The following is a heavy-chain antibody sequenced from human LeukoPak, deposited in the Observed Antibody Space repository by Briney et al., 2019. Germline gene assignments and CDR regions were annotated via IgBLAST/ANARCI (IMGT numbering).Heavy chain of an antibody. CDR2: ISVSDDRT. CDR3: AKDRFCSSTNCPYDQ. Sequence: PGGSLRLSCAASGFTSSDYTMNWVRQAPGKGLEWVSGISVSDDRTHYADSVKGRFTMSRDNSNNMLYLQMNSLRAEDTAVYYCAKDRFCSSTNCPYDQWGQGTLVTVSS. D-gene: IGHD2-2*01. V-gene: IGHV3-23*01. J-gene: IGHJ5*02. CDR1: GFTSSDYT.